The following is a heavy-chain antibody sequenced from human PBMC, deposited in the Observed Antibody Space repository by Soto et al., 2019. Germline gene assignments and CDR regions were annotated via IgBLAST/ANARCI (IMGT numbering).Heavy chain of an antibody. Sequence: SQTLSLTCAISGGSFSSSGVACNWIRQCLSSGLVELRRTYYRSKWYNHYTVSVKSRMTVNPDTSKSQCAVHLSAVTPEDTAVYYSARGKYPCFDFWGQGXMVTV. J-gene: IGHJ3*01. CDR3: ARGKYPCFDF. V-gene: IGHV6-1*01. CDR1: GGSFSSSGVA. D-gene: IGHD2-2*01. CDR2: TYYRSKWYN.